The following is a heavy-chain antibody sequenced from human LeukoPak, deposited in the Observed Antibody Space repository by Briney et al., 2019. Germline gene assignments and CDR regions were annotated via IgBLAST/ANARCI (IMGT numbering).Heavy chain of an antibody. CDR3: ARDSGDRVDY. J-gene: IGHJ4*02. CDR1: GGSIRSSYYY. V-gene: IGHV4-31*03. D-gene: IGHD4-17*01. Sequence: SETLSLTCTVSGGSIRSSYYYWSWIRQHPGKGLEWIGYIYYSGSTYYNPSLKSRVTVSVDTSKNQFSLKLSSVTAADTAVYYCARDSGDRVDYWGQGTLVTVSS. CDR2: IYYSGST.